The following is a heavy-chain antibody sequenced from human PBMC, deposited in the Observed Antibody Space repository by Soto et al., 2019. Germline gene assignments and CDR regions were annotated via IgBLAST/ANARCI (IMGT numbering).Heavy chain of an antibody. J-gene: IGHJ6*03. CDR3: ARNFRSSTYYYYHMDV. Sequence: QVQMQESGPGLVKTSETLSLTCTVSGGSISSYYWSWIRQPPGKGLEWIGYIYYSGSTNYNPSLKSRVTISVDTSKNQFSLKLSSVTAADTAVCYCARNFRSSTYYYYHMDVWGKGTTVTVSS. CDR2: IYYSGST. D-gene: IGHD2-2*01. CDR1: GGSISSYY. V-gene: IGHV4-59*01.